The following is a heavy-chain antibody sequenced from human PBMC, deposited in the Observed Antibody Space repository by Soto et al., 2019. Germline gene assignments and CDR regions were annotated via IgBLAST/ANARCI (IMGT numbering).Heavy chain of an antibody. CDR1: GLTLSNAW. V-gene: IGHV3-15*07. J-gene: IGHJ4*02. D-gene: IGHD2-2*01. Sequence: PGGSLRLSCAASGLTLSNAWMNWVRQAPGKGLEWVGRIKSKTDRGTTDYSAPVKGRFTISRDDSENTLYLQMNSLKTEDTAVYYCATDPDIALEPTANFFDYWGQGTLVTVSS. CDR2: IKSKTDRGTT. CDR3: ATDPDIALEPTANFFDY.